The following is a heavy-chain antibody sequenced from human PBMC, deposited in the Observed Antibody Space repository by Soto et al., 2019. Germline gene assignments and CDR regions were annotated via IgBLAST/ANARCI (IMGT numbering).Heavy chain of an antibody. J-gene: IGHJ6*02. CDR3: ARAMEYDFWSGYYYYYYGMDV. Sequence: SETLSLTCTVSGGSISSYYWSWIRQPPGKGLEWIGYIYYSGSTNYNPSLKSRVTISVDTSKNQFSLKLSSVTAADTAVYYCARAMEYDFWSGYYYYYYGMDVWGQGTTVTVSS. D-gene: IGHD3-3*01. CDR1: GGSISSYY. V-gene: IGHV4-59*01. CDR2: IYYSGST.